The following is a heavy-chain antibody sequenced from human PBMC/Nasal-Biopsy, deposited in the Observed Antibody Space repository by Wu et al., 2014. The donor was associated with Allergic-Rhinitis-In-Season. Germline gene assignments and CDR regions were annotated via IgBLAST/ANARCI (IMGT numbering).Heavy chain of an antibody. CDR2: INYSGTT. J-gene: IGHJ4*01. D-gene: IGHD4-17*01. CDR1: GDSITSGHYY. Sequence: TLSLTCTVSGDSITSGHYYWSWVRQPAGKRLEWIGTINYSGTTYYHPSLKSRVTISLDTSNNRQFSLRLTSVTAADTAVYYCARHFAGTKFLWGHGTLVTVSS. V-gene: IGHV4-39*01. CDR3: ARHFAGTKFL.